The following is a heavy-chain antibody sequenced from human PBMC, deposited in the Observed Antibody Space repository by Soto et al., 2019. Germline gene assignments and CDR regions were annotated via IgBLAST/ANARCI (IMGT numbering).Heavy chain of an antibody. CDR1: GFTFSSYS. D-gene: IGHD2-2*01. Sequence: SGGSLRLSCAASGFTFSSYSMNWVRQAPGKGLEWVSYISSSSSTIYYADSVEGRFTISRDNAKNTLYLQMNSLRAEDTAVYYCARAKIMVVVPADIPGVMDVWGQGTTVIVSS. CDR2: ISSSSSTI. J-gene: IGHJ6*02. V-gene: IGHV3-48*01. CDR3: ARAKIMVVVPADIPGVMDV.